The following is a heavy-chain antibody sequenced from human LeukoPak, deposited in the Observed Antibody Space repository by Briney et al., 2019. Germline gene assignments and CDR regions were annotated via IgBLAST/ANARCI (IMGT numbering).Heavy chain of an antibody. J-gene: IGHJ6*02. Sequence: PGGSLRLSCAASGFTFSSYAMSWVRQAPGKGLEWVSAISGSGGSTYYADSVKGRFTISRDNSKNTLYLQMNSLRAEDTAVYYCAKWGSSTSCRCMDVWGQGTTVTVSS. CDR3: AKWGSSTSCRCMDV. D-gene: IGHD2-2*01. CDR2: ISGSGGST. CDR1: GFTFSSYA. V-gene: IGHV3-23*01.